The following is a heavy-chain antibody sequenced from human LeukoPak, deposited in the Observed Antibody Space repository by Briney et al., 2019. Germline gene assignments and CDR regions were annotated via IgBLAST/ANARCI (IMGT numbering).Heavy chain of an antibody. CDR3: AREGAVDTAMVVDY. D-gene: IGHD5-18*01. CDR1: GYTFTGYY. J-gene: IGHJ4*02. Sequence: ASVKVSCKASGYTFTGYYMHWVRQAPGQGLEWMGWINLNSGGTNYAQKFQGRVTMTRDTSISTAYMELSKLRSDDTAVYYCAREGAVDTAMVVDYWGQGTLVTVSS. V-gene: IGHV1-2*02. CDR2: INLNSGGT.